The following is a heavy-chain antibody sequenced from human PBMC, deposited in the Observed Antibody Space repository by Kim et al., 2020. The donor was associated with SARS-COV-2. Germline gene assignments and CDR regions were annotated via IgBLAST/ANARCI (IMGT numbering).Heavy chain of an antibody. D-gene: IGHD2-2*01. CDR1: GXSFSGYY. J-gene: IGHJ3*02. Sequence: SETLSLTCAVYGXSFSGYYWSWIRQPPGKGLEWIGEINHSGSTNYNPSLKSRVTISVDTSKNQFSLKLSSVTAADTAVYYCSACSSTRDSFDIWVQGTRV. CDR2: INHSGST. V-gene: IGHV4-34*01. CDR3: SACSSTRDSFDI.